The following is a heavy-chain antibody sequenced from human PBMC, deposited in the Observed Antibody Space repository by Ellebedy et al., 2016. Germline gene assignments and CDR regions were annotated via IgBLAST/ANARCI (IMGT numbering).Heavy chain of an antibody. CDR2: IYYSGST. CDR3: ARGGGAERLRY. D-gene: IGHD1-1*01. J-gene: IGHJ4*02. V-gene: IGHV4-59*01. CDR1: GGSISSYY. Sequence: SETLSLTCTVSGGSISSYYWSWIRQPPGKGLEWIGYIYYSGSTNYNPSLKSRVTISVDTSKNQFSLKLSSVTAADTAVYYCARGGGAERLRYWGQGTLVTVSS.